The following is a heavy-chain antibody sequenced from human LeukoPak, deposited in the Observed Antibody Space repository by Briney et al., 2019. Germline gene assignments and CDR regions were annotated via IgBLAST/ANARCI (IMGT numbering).Heavy chain of an antibody. J-gene: IGHJ5*02. D-gene: IGHD3-3*01. CDR2: IYYSGST. Sequence: SQTLSLTCTVSGGSIGSDDYYWSWIRQPPGKGLEWIGCIYYSGSTYYNPSLKSRVTISVDTSKNQFSLKLNSVTAADSAVYYCARGVERIFGVVNWFDPWGQGTPVTVSS. V-gene: IGHV4-30-4*01. CDR3: ARGVERIFGVVNWFDP. CDR1: GGSIGSDDYY.